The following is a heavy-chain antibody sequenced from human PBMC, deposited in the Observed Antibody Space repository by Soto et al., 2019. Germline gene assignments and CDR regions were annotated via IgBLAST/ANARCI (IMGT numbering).Heavy chain of an antibody. D-gene: IGHD2-2*01. CDR1: GDGIASKY. Sequence: CKACGDGIASKYSISLRQAAGQGLEWMGWMDPNRGHSDSVQNFRGRVTMTTDTSTTTAYMELRSLRSDDTAVYYCARRDDIHAYAHYAMGVWGQATIVT. CDR2: MDPNRGHS. J-gene: IGHJ6*02. V-gene: IGHV1-8*01. CDR3: ARRDDIHAYAHYAMGV.